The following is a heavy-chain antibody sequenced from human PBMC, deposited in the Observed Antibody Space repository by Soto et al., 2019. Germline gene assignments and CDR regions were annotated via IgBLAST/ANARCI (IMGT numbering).Heavy chain of an antibody. J-gene: IGHJ4*02. CDR2: INHSGST. CDR3: ARRIESYFDY. CDR1: GGSFSGYY. Sequence: SETLSLTCAVYGGSFSGYYWSWIRQPPGKGLEWIGEINHSGSTNYNPSLKSRVTISVDTSKNQFSLKLSSVTAADTALYYCARRIESYFDYWGQGTLVTVSS. V-gene: IGHV4-34*01.